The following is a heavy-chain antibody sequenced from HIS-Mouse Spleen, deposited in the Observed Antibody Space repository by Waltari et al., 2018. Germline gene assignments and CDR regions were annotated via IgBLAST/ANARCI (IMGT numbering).Heavy chain of an antibody. D-gene: IGHD2-8*01. V-gene: IGHV3-33*06. CDR3: AKGGLMVYAIGDY. CDR2: IWYDESNK. J-gene: IGHJ4*02. Sequence: QVQLVESGGGVVQPGRSLRRSCAASGCTFSSYGMHWVCQAPGKGLEWVAVIWYDESNKYYADSVKGRFTISRDNSKNTLYLQMNSLRAEDTAVYYCAKGGLMVYAIGDYWGQGTLVTVSS. CDR1: GCTFSSYG.